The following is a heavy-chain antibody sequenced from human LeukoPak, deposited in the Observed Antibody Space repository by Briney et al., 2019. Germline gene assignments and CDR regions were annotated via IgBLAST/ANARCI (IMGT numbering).Heavy chain of an antibody. J-gene: IGHJ4*02. Sequence: ASVNVSCKASGYTFISYDFNWVRQATGQRPEWMGWMSPNSGDTGYAQKFQDRVTMTRNTSISTAYMELSSLRSDDTAVYYCARGPPNWGYDYWGPGTRVTVSS. CDR2: MSPNSGDT. CDR1: GYTFISYD. CDR3: ARGPPNWGYDY. D-gene: IGHD7-27*01. V-gene: IGHV1-8*01.